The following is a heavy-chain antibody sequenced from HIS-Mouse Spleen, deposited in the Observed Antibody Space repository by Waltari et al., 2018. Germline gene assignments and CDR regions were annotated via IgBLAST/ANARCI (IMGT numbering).Heavy chain of an antibody. J-gene: IGHJ2*01. Sequence: QLQLQESGPGLVKPSETLSLTCTVPGCSIRSSSYYWGWIRPPPGKGLEWIGSIYYSGSTYYNPSLKSRVTISVDTSKNQFSPKLSSVTAADTAVYYCAREIPYSSSWYDWYFDLWGRGTLVTVSS. D-gene: IGHD6-13*01. CDR2: IYYSGST. V-gene: IGHV4-39*07. CDR3: AREIPYSSSWYDWYFDL. CDR1: GCSIRSSSYY.